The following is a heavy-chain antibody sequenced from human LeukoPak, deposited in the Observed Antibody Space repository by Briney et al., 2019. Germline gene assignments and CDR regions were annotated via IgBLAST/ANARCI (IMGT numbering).Heavy chain of an antibody. CDR2: IYYSGST. J-gene: IGHJ4*02. Sequence: SQTLSLTCTVSGGSISSGGYYWGWIRQPPGKGLEWIGSIYYSGSTYYNPSLKSRVTISVDTSKNQFSLKLSSVTAADTAVYYCARASGYYDSSGYYEYYFDYWGQGTLVTVSS. D-gene: IGHD3-22*01. V-gene: IGHV4-39*01. CDR3: ARASGYYDSSGYYEYYFDY. CDR1: GGSISSGGYY.